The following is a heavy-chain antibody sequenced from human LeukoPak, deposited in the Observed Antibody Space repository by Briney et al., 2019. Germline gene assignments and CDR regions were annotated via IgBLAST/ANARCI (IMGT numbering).Heavy chain of an antibody. D-gene: IGHD3-22*01. CDR3: AREASTYYYDSSGYDDAFDI. CDR2: ISSSGSTI. Sequence: GGSLRLSCAASAFTFSSYEMNWVRQAPGKGLEWVSYISSSGSTIYYADSVKGRFTISRDNAKNSLYLQMNSLGAEDTAVYYCAREASTYYYDSSGYDDAFDIWAKGQWSPSLQ. J-gene: IGHJ3*02. CDR1: AFTFSSYE. V-gene: IGHV3-48*03.